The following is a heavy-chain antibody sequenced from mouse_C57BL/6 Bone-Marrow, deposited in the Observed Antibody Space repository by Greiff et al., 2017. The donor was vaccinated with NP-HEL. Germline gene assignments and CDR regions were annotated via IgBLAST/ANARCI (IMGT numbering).Heavy chain of an antibody. CDR1: GYTFTDYY. D-gene: IGHD1-1*01. CDR3: ARSEFITTPAY. CDR2: INPYNGGT. V-gene: IGHV1-19*01. Sequence: VQLQQSGPVLVKPGASAKMSCKASGYTFTDYYMNWVKQSHGKSLEWIGVINPYNGGTSYNQKFKGKATLTVDKSSSTAYMELNSLTSEDSAVYYCARSEFITTPAYWGQGTLVTVSA. J-gene: IGHJ3*01.